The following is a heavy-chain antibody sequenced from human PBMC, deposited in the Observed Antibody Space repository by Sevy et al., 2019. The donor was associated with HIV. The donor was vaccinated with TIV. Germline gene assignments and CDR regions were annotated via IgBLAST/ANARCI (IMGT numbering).Heavy chain of an antibody. D-gene: IGHD5-12*01. CDR1: GFTFSNYW. J-gene: IGHJ4*01. V-gene: IGHV3-7*01. Sequence: GGSLRLSCAVSGFTFSNYWMNWVRQAPGKGLEWVANIKQDGGERYYVDSVKGRFTISRDNAKNSLYLQMNSLRAEDTAVYYCARGRKRWLQLSDFDYWGHGTLVTVSS. CDR2: IKQDGGER. CDR3: ARGRKRWLQLSDFDY.